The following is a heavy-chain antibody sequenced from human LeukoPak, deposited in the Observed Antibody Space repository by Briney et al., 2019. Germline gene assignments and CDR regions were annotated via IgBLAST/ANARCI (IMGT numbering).Heavy chain of an antibody. CDR1: GFTFSSYA. D-gene: IGHD2-8*01. V-gene: IGHV3-23*01. J-gene: IGHJ4*02. CDR3: AKSSSGWSKFDY. CDR2: ITGSGGST. Sequence: GGSLRLSCAVSGFTFSSYAMTWVRQAPGKGLEWVSTITGSGGSTYYADSVKGRFTISRDNSKYTLYLQMNSLRAEDTAVYYCAKSSSGWSKFDYWGQGTLVTVSS.